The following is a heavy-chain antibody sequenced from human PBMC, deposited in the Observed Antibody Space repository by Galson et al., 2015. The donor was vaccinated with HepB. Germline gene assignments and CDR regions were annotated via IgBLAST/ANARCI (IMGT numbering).Heavy chain of an antibody. D-gene: IGHD3-22*01. V-gene: IGHV3-23*01. Sequence: SLRLSCAASGFTFSSYAMSWVRQAPGKGLEWVSAISGSGGSTYYADSVKGRFTISRDNSKNTLYLQMNSLRAEDTAVYYCAKVRYYDSSGYFSAFDYWGQGTLVTVSS. CDR3: AKVRYYDSSGYFSAFDY. CDR1: GFTFSSYA. J-gene: IGHJ4*02. CDR2: ISGSGGST.